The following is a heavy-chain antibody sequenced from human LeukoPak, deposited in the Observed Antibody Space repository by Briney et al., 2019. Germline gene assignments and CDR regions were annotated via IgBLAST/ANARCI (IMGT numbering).Heavy chain of an antibody. CDR3: ARGIFYYDGSGFRTFDY. J-gene: IGHJ4*02. CDR1: GGSISSSSSVC. V-gene: IGHV4-4*02. CDR2: IYHNGAT. Sequence: PSETLSLTCAVSGGSISSSSSVCWTWVRQPPGEGLEWIGEIYHNGATNYNPSLKSRVTISLDKSKNQFSLKLTSVTAADTAVYYCARGIFYYDGSGFRTFDYWGQGTLVTVSS. D-gene: IGHD3-22*01.